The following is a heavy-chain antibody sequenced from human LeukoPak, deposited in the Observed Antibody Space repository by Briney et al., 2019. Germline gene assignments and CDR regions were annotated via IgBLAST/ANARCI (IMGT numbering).Heavy chain of an antibody. V-gene: IGHV3-23*01. CDR3: AKDPHYDILTGYRYFDL. D-gene: IGHD3-9*01. CDR2: ISGSGGST. Sequence: GGSLRLSCAASGFTFSSYAMSWVRQAPGKGLEWVSAISGSGGSTYYADSVKGRFTISRDNSKNTLYLQMNSLRAEDTAVYYCAKDPHYDILTGYRYFDLWGRGTLVTVSS. CDR1: GFTFSSYA. J-gene: IGHJ2*01.